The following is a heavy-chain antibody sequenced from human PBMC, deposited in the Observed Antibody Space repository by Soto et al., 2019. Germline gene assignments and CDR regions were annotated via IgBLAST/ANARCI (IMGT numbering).Heavy chain of an antibody. CDR3: AKDHWRSAVATNWFDP. CDR1: GFSFSSFA. Sequence: GGSMRVSSAAAGFSFSSFAMKWVRQEPGKGLQWVSSISDSGGRTSYADSVKGRFTISRDNSKNTLYLQMNSLRAEDTAVYYCAKDHWRSAVATNWFDPWGQGTLVTVSS. J-gene: IGHJ5*02. CDR2: ISDSGGRT. D-gene: IGHD5-12*01. V-gene: IGHV3-23*01.